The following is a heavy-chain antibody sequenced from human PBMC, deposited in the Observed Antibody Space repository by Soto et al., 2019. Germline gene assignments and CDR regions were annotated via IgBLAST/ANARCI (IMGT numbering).Heavy chain of an antibody. J-gene: IGHJ4*02. CDR2: ISGSGGST. CDR1: GFTFSSYA. Sequence: GGSLRLSCAASGFTFSSYAMSWVRQAPGKGLEWVSAISGSGGSTYYADSVKGRFTISRDNSKNTLYLQINSLRAEDTAVYYCAKRSVRCSGGSCYYGYWGQGTLVTVSS. V-gene: IGHV3-23*01. D-gene: IGHD2-15*01. CDR3: AKRSVRCSGGSCYYGY.